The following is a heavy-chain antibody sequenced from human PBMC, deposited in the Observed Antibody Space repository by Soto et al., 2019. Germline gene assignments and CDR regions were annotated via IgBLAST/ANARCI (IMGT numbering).Heavy chain of an antibody. D-gene: IGHD3-22*01. CDR2: INAGNGNT. Sequence: QVQLVQSGAEVKKPGASVKVSCKASGYTFTSYAMHWVRQAPGQRLEWMGWINAGNGNTKYSQKFQGRVTITRDTAASTAYMELSSLRSEATAVYYCARSRGYYHVDYWGQGTLVTGSS. CDR1: GYTFTSYA. CDR3: ARSRGYYHVDY. V-gene: IGHV1-3*01. J-gene: IGHJ4*02.